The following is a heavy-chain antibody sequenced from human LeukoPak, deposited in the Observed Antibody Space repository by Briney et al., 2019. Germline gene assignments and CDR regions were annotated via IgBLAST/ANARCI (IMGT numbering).Heavy chain of an antibody. J-gene: IGHJ6*03. CDR1: GYTFTNFF. CDR3: ARGSYYYMDV. CDR2: INPNDGST. Sequence: ASVKVSCKASGYTFTNFFMHWVRQAPGQGLEWMGMINPNDGSTSYAQRLRGRVTMTRDTSTSTFYMELSTLRYEDTAIYYCARGSYYYMDVWGKGTTVTISS. V-gene: IGHV1-46*04.